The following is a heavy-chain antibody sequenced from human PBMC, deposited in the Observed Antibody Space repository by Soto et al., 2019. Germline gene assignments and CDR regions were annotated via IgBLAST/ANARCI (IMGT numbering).Heavy chain of an antibody. J-gene: IGHJ4*02. CDR2: ISGSGGST. CDR1: GFTFSSYA. CDR3: AKEGCGWSPFDY. V-gene: IGHV3-23*01. Sequence: EVQLLESGGGLVQPGGSLRLSCAASGFTFSSYAMSWVRQAPGKGLEWVAAISGSGGSTYYADSLKCRFTICIENSKYPLYLQMNSLRAEDTAVYYCAKEGCGWSPFDYWGQGTLVTVSS. D-gene: IGHD6-19*01.